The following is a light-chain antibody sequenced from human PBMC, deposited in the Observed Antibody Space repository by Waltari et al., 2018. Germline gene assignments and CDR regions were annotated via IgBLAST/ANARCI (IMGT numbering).Light chain of an antibody. CDR1: SIESKM. CDR3: QVWDSVTDPWV. J-gene: IGLJ3*02. V-gene: IGLV3-21*02. Sequence: SYVLTQPPSVSVAPGQTARITCGGTSIESKMVHWYHRKQGQAPVLVVYDDNHRPSGIPERFSGSNFGNTATLTISRVEAGDEADYLCQVWDSVTDPWVFGGGTKLTVL. CDR2: DDN.